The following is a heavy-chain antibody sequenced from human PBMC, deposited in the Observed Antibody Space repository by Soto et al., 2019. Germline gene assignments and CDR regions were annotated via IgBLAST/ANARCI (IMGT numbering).Heavy chain of an antibody. V-gene: IGHV5-51*01. J-gene: IGHJ6*03. CDR2: IYPGDSDT. D-gene: IGHD2-15*01. Sequence: RESLKISCKGSGYSFTSYWIGWVRQMPGKGLEWMGIIYPGDSDTRYSPSFQGQVTISADKSISTAYLQWSSLKASDTAMYYCARHAAVRYCSGGSCVSVRYHYYYMDVWGKGTTVTVSS. CDR1: GYSFTSYW. CDR3: ARHAAVRYCSGGSCVSVRYHYYYMDV.